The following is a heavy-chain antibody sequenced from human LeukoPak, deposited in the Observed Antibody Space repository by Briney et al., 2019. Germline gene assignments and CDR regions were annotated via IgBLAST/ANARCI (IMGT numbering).Heavy chain of an antibody. CDR3: VRDHWWSFDA. D-gene: IGHD2-15*01. CDR1: GLFFSVHY. CDR2: TNPDGTET. J-gene: IGHJ4*02. Sequence: GGSLTLSCVDSGLFFSVHYMSWVRQGPGKGLEWVAKTNPDGTETSYVDSVKGRFTISRDNANNSLYLQMNSLRDEDTAVYYCVRDHWWSFDAWGQGTLVTVSS. V-gene: IGHV3-7*01.